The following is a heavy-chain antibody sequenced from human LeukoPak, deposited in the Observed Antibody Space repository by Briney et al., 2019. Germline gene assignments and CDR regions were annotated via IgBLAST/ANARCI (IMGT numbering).Heavy chain of an antibody. J-gene: IGHJ4*02. Sequence: PGGSLRLSCTASGFAFSSFAMHWVRQAPGKGLEWVAVISYDGRNKYFADSVKGRFTISRDDSKNTLYLQMNSLRAEDTAVYYCARDQMISAAGLDYWGQGTLVTVSS. D-gene: IGHD6-13*01. CDR1: GFAFSSFA. CDR3: ARDQMISAAGLDY. V-gene: IGHV3-30-3*01. CDR2: ISYDGRNK.